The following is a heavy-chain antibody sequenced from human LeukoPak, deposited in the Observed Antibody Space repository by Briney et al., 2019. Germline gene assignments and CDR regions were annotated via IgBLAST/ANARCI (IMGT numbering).Heavy chain of an antibody. J-gene: IGHJ4*02. V-gene: IGHV3-21*01. CDR3: ARDNDYGDYNFDY. Sequence: PGGSLRLSWAASGFTFSSYSMNWVRQAPGKGMEWVSSISSSSSYIYYADSVKGRFTISRDNAKNSLYLQMNSLRAEDTAVYYCARDNDYGDYNFDYWGQGTLVTVSS. CDR2: ISSSSSYI. CDR1: GFTFSSYS. D-gene: IGHD4-17*01.